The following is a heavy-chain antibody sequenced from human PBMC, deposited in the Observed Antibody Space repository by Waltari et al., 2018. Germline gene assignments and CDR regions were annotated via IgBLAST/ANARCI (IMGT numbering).Heavy chain of an antibody. J-gene: IGHJ6*03. Sequence: QVQLQESGPGLVKPSETLSLTCTVSSDSISTYYWTWIRQSAGKGLEWLGRSYAGGGTNDNPSLNSRVTKGVDTSKNHFSLKRTTVTAADSAVYYCARGTYYCDTSGYSDGNHYYIDVWGKGTSVTVSS. V-gene: IGHV4-4*07. CDR3: ARGTYYCDTSGYSDGNHYYIDV. CDR2: SYAGGGT. CDR1: SDSISTYY. D-gene: IGHD3-22*01.